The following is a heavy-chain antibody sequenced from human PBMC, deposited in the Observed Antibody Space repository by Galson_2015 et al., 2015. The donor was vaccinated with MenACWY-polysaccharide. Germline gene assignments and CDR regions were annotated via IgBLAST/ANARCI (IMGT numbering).Heavy chain of an antibody. CDR2: INTDGSVT. CDR3: AKDQRWNLPDY. J-gene: IGHJ4*02. CDR1: GFIFSNYW. Sequence: SLRLSCAASGFIFSNYWMHWIRQAPGKGLVWVSRINTDGSVTSYADSVKGRFTISRDNAKNRLLLQMNSLSVDDTAVYYCAKDQRWNLPDYWGQGILVSVSS. V-gene: IGHV3-74*01. D-gene: IGHD1-7*01.